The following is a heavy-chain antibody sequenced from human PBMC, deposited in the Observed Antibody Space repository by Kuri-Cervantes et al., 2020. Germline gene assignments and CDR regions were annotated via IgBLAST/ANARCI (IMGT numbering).Heavy chain of an antibody. D-gene: IGHD2-8*01. CDR1: GFTFSSYG. V-gene: IGHV3-30*03. J-gene: IGHJ6*02. Sequence: GESLKISCAASGFTFSSYGMHWVRQAPGKGLEWVAVISYDGSNKYYADSVKGRFTISRDNSKNTLYLQMNSLRAEDTAMYYCARELLIGYYGMDVWGQGTTVTVSS. CDR2: ISYDGSNK. CDR3: ARELLIGYYGMDV.